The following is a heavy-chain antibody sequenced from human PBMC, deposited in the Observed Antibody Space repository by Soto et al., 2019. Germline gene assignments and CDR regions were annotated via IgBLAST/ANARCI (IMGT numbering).Heavy chain of an antibody. Sequence: ASVKVSCKASGYTFTGYYMHWVRQAPGQGLEWMGWINPNSGGTNYAQKFQGRVTMTRDTSISTAYMELSRLRSDDTAVYYCARDHCSGGSCYSEVDYWGQGTLVTV. V-gene: IGHV1-2*02. CDR1: GYTFTGYY. D-gene: IGHD2-15*01. CDR3: ARDHCSGGSCYSEVDY. J-gene: IGHJ4*02. CDR2: INPNSGGT.